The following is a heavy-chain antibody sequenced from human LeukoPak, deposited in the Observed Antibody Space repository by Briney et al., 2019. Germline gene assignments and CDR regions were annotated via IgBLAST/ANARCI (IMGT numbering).Heavy chain of an antibody. CDR3: AKDGTRGIRFGKIAHYFDY. D-gene: IGHD3-10*01. Sequence: GTSLRLSCAASGFPFSDYGMYWVRQAPGKGLEWLAVISHDGSNKYYADSVKGRFTISRDSSKNTLYLQMNSLRVEDTAVYYCAKDGTRGIRFGKIAHYFDYWGQGSLVTVSS. V-gene: IGHV3-30*18. J-gene: IGHJ4*02. CDR2: ISHDGSNK. CDR1: GFPFSDYG.